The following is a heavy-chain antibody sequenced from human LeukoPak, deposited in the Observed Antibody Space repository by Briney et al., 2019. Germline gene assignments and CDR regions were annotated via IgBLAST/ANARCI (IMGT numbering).Heavy chain of an antibody. V-gene: IGHV4-59*12. CDR1: GGSISSYY. D-gene: IGHD2-15*01. Sequence: SETLSLTCTVSGGSISSYYWSWLRQPPGKGLEWVAYIYYSGSTNYNPSLKSRVTISVDTSKNQFSLKLSSVTAADTAVYYCARGRVVVVVAATDSGIDYWGQGTLVTVSS. CDR3: ARGRVVVVVAATDSGIDY. CDR2: IYYSGST. J-gene: IGHJ4*02.